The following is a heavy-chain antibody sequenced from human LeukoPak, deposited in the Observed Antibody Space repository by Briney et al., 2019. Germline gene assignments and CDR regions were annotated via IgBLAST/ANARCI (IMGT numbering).Heavy chain of an antibody. CDR1: GFTFSSYA. V-gene: IGHV3-30-3*01. CDR2: ISYDGSNK. CDR3: ARDTYCSGGSCRYFDY. Sequence: GGSLRLSCAASGFTFSSYAMHWVRQAPGKGLEWVAVISYDGSNKYYADSVKGRFSISRDNSKNTLYLQMNSLRAEDTAVYYCARDTYCSGGSCRYFDYWGQGTLVTVSS. D-gene: IGHD2-15*01. J-gene: IGHJ4*02.